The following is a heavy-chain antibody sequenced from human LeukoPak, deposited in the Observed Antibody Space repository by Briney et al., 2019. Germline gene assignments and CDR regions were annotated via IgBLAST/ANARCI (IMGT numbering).Heavy chain of an antibody. CDR3: ARVDYYDSSGYYSGY. J-gene: IGHJ4*02. Sequence: ASVKVSCKASGYTFTSYDINWVRQATGQGLEWMGWMNPNSGNTGYAQKFQGRVTMTRNTSISTAYMEPRSLRSDDTAVYYCARVDYYDSSGYYSGYWGQGTLVTVSS. D-gene: IGHD3-22*01. CDR2: MNPNSGNT. V-gene: IGHV1-8*01. CDR1: GYTFTSYD.